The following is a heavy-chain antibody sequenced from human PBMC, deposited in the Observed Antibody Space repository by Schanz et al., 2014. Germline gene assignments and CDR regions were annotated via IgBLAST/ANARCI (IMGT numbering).Heavy chain of an antibody. CDR2: IQHDGSRT. D-gene: IGHD3-10*01. CDR3: ARGHYGLDV. Sequence: VQLVESGGGLVQPGGSLRLSCEASGFIFSNHGMNWVRQAPGKGLEWVAFIQHDGSRTYYTASLKGRVTISRDNAKGSVYLQMNSLRAEDTAVYYCARGHYGLDVWGPGTSVTVSS. CDR1: GFIFSNHG. V-gene: IGHV3-30*02. J-gene: IGHJ6*02.